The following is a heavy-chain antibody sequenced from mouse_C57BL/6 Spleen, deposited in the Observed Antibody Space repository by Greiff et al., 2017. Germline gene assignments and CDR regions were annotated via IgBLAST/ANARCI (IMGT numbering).Heavy chain of an antibody. V-gene: IGHV1-50*01. CDR1: GYTFTSYW. D-gene: IGHD1-3*01. CDR3: ARKWDPFPSMDY. CDR2: IDPSDSYT. J-gene: IGHJ4*01. Sequence: QVQLQQPGAELVKPGASVKLSCKASGYTFTSYWMQWVKQRPGQGLEWIGEIDPSDSYTNYNQKFKGKATLTVDTSSSTAYMQLSSLTSEDSAVYYCARKWDPFPSMDYWGQGTSVTVSS.